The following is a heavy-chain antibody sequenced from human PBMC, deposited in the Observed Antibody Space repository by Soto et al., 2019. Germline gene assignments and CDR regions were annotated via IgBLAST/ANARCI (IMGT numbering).Heavy chain of an antibody. Sequence: QVQLVQSGAEVKKPGSSVKVSCTASGGTFSSYTISWVRQAPGQGLEWMGRVIPILGIANYAQKFQGRVTITADKSTSTAYMELSSLRSEDTAVYYCAPARCSSTSCRDAFDIWGQGTMVTVSS. V-gene: IGHV1-69*02. CDR2: VIPILGIA. J-gene: IGHJ3*02. D-gene: IGHD2-2*01. CDR1: GGTFSSYT. CDR3: APARCSSTSCRDAFDI.